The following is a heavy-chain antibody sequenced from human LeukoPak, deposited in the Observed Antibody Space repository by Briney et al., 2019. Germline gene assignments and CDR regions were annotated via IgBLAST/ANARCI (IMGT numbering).Heavy chain of an antibody. CDR2: IYTSGST. D-gene: IGHD5-12*01. CDR1: GGSISSDGSY. V-gene: IGHV4-61*02. J-gene: IGHJ5*02. Sequence: SETLSLTCTVSGGSISSDGSYWSWIRQPAGKGLERIGRIYTSGSTNYSPSLKNRVTISVDTSKNQFSLKLSSVTAADTAVYFCARDKNIVATIGIEDWFDPWGQGTLVTVSS. CDR3: ARDKNIVATIGIEDWFDP.